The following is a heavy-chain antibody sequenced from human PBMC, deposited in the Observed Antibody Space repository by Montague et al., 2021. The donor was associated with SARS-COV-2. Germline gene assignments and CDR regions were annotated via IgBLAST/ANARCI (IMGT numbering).Heavy chain of an antibody. CDR3: ARGYYDSSGYCIWGSLEKSNWFDP. CDR2: IYHSGST. CDR1: GGSISSSNW. D-gene: IGHD3-22*01. J-gene: IGHJ5*02. V-gene: IGHV4-4*02. Sequence: SETLSLTCAVSGGSISSSNWWSWVRQPPGKGLEWIGEIYHSGSTNYNPSLKSRVTISVDKSKNQFSLKLSSVTAADTAVYYCARGYYDSSGYCIWGSLEKSNWFDPWGQGTLVTVSS.